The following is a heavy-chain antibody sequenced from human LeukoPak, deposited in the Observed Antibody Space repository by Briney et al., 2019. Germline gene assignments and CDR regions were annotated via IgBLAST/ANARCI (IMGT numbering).Heavy chain of an antibody. CDR3: ARDQYYDFWSGYYLQFDY. CDR1: GYSISSGYH. J-gene: IGHJ4*02. V-gene: IGHV4-38-2*02. CDR2: IYHSGST. Sequence: PSETLSLTCTVSGYSISSGYHWGWIRQPPGKGLEWIGSIYHSGSTYYNPSLKSRVTISVDTSKNQFSLKLSSVTAADTAVYYCARDQYYDFWSGYYLQFDYWGQGTLVTVSS. D-gene: IGHD3-3*01.